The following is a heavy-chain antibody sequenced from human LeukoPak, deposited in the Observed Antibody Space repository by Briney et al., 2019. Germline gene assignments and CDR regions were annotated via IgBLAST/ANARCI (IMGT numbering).Heavy chain of an antibody. D-gene: IGHD2-15*01. CDR2: IKEDGSEK. V-gene: IGHV3-7*01. J-gene: IGHJ4*02. CDR1: GFTFSSSW. CDR3: ARDQRASPAAADY. Sequence: WGSLRLSCAASGFTFSSSWMTWVRQAPGKGLEWVANIKEDGSEKYYVDSVRGRFTISRDNAKNSLYLQMNSLRAEDTAVYYCARDQRASPAAADYWGQGTLVTVSS.